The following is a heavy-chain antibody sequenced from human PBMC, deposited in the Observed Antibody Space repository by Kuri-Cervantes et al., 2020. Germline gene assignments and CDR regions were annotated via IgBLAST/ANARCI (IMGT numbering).Heavy chain of an antibody. CDR1: GFTFISYV. Sequence: GGSLRLSCEGSGFTFISYVMHWVRQAPGKGLEWVSSIDGSGKLIYYADSVKGRFTISRDNSKDTLYLQMNSLRAEDTAVYYCAKGYKGHDAFDIWGQGTMVTVSS. J-gene: IGHJ3*02. CDR2: IDGSGKLI. V-gene: IGHV3-23*01. CDR3: AKGYKGHDAFDI. D-gene: IGHD1-1*01.